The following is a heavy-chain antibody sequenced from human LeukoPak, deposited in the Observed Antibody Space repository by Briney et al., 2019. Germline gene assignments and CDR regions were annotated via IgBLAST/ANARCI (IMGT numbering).Heavy chain of an antibody. CDR1: GYTFTSYY. D-gene: IGHD5-24*01. J-gene: IGHJ6*02. Sequence: ASVKVSCKASGYTFTSYYMHWVRQAPGQGLEWMGIINPSGGSTSYAQKFQGRVTMTRDTSTSTAYMELSSLRSEDTAVYYCARDGYNFNYYYGMDVWGQGTTVTVSS. CDR2: INPSGGST. V-gene: IGHV1-46*01. CDR3: ARDGYNFNYYYGMDV.